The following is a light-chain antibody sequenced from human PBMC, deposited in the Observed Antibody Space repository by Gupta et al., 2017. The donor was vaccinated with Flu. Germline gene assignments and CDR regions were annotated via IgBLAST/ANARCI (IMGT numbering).Light chain of an antibody. V-gene: IGKV3-20*01. J-gene: IGKJ2*03. CDR2: TAS. CDR1: QSVSNDY. Sequence: ESVLTQSPGTLSLSPGERATLSCRASQSVSNDYLAWYQQKPGQAPRLLIYTASSRATGIPDRFSGRGSGTDFTLTISRLEPEDSAVYYCQQYGSSPLYSFGQGTKLEIK. CDR3: QQYGSSPLYS.